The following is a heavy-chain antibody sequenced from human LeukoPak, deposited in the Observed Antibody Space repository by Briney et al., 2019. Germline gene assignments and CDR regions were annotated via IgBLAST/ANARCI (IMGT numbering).Heavy chain of an antibody. J-gene: IGHJ4*02. CDR3: GRRPAVDGPIDN. Sequence: SETLSLTCVVSGGSLHRSFWTWVRQPPGKGLEWLRRIYSSGTTDYSPSLKSRLTISIDTSKNQFSLRLASVTAADTAVYYCGRRPAVDGPIDNWGQGILVAVSS. V-gene: IGHV4-59*01. CDR2: IYSSGTT. CDR1: GGSLHRSF. D-gene: IGHD3/OR15-3a*01.